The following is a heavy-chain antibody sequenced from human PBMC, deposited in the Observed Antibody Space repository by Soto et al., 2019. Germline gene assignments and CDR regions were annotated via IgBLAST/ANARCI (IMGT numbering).Heavy chain of an antibody. CDR3: ARIRTTSSLFDY. D-gene: IGHD6-13*01. J-gene: IGHJ4*02. Sequence: QITLKESGPTLVKPTQNLTLTCTFSGFSLSASGVAVGWIRQPPGKALEWLALIYWDDDKRYSPSLRSRLTITKDTSKNQVVLTMTNMDPVDTATYYCARIRTTSSLFDYWGQGTLVTVSS. V-gene: IGHV2-5*02. CDR2: IYWDDDK. CDR1: GFSLSASGVA.